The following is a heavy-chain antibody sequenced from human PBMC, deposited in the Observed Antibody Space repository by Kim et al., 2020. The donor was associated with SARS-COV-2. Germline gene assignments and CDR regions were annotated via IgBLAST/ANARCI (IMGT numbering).Heavy chain of an antibody. CDR1: GYSFTSYW. D-gene: IGHD6-13*01. Sequence: GESLKISCKGSGYSFTSYWISWVRQMPGKGLEWMGRIDPSDSYTNYSPSFQGHVTISADKSISTAYLQWSSLKASDTAMYYCARQAAAVTLGGAWFDPWGQGTLVTVSS. J-gene: IGHJ5*02. CDR3: ARQAAAVTLGGAWFDP. V-gene: IGHV5-10-1*01. CDR2: IDPSDSYT.